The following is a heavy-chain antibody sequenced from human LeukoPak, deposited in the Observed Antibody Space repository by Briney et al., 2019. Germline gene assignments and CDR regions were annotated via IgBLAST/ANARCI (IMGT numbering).Heavy chain of an antibody. CDR2: IYTSGST. CDR1: GGSISSGSYY. D-gene: IGHD6-19*01. J-gene: IGHJ5*02. V-gene: IGHV4-61*02. CDR3: ARDIRYSSGWYVP. Sequence: PSETLSLTCTVSGGSISSGSYYWSWIRQPAGKGLEWIGRIYTSGSTNYNPSLKSRVTMSVDTSKNQFSLKLSSVTAAGTAVYYCARDIRYSSGWYVPWGQGTLVTVSS.